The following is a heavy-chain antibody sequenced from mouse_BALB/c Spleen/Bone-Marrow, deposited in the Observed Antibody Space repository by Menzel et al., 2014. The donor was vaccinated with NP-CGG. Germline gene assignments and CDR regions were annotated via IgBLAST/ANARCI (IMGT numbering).Heavy chain of an antibody. Sequence: EVQGVEFGGGLVQPGGSLKLSCAASGFDFSRYWMSWVRQAPGKGLEWIGEINPDSSTINYTPSLKDKFIISRDNAKNTLYLQMSKVRSEDTALYYCARLYYYGLQDYWGQGTTLTVSS. CDR2: INPDSSTI. V-gene: IGHV4-1*02. J-gene: IGHJ2*01. CDR3: ARLYYYGLQDY. CDR1: GFDFSRYW. D-gene: IGHD1-1*01.